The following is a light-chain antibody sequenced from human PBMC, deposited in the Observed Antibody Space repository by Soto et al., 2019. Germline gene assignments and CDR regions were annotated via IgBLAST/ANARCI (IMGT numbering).Light chain of an antibody. J-gene: IGKJ3*01. Sequence: DIQMTQSPSSLSASIGDRVTITCQASQDINNSLNWYQQKHWKAPKLLICDASNLETGVPSRFSGSGSGTLFTFTISSLQPEDIAASYCRQDDNFPLTFGPGTKVDIK. CDR1: QDINNS. CDR2: DAS. V-gene: IGKV1-33*01. CDR3: RQDDNFPLT.